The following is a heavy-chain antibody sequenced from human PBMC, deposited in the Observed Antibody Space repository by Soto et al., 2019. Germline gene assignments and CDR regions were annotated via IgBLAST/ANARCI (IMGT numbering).Heavy chain of an antibody. CDR2: INAGNGNT. V-gene: IGHV1-3*01. J-gene: IGHJ6*03. CDR1: GYTFTSYA. CDR3: ARGGCSGGSCQRIYYYYMTS. Sequence: QVQLVQSGAEVKKPGASVKVSCKASGYTFTSYAMHWVRQAPGQRLEWMGWINAGNGNTKYSQKFQGRVTITRDTSASTAYMELSSLRSEDTAVYYCARGGCSGGSCQRIYYYYMTSGAKGPRSPSP. D-gene: IGHD2-15*01.